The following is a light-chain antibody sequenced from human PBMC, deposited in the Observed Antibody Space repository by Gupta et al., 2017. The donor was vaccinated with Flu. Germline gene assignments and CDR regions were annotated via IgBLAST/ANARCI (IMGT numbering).Light chain of an antibody. Sequence: PATLSLSPGERATLSCRASQSARSYLAWYQQTPGQGTRLLIYDVSNRATGIPARFSGSGSGTDLTLTITNLEPEDSAVYYCQQRSNWPWTFGQGTKVEIK. CDR1: QSARSY. J-gene: IGKJ1*01. V-gene: IGKV3-11*01. CDR2: DVS. CDR3: QQRSNWPWT.